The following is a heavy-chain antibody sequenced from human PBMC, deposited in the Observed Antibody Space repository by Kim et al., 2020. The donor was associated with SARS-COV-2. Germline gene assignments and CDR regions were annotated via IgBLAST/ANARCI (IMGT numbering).Heavy chain of an antibody. CDR1: GGSISSSSYY. D-gene: IGHD6-19*01. Sequence: SETLSLTCTVSGGSISSSSYYWGWIRQPPGKGLEWIGSIYYSGSTYYNPSLKSRVTISVDTSKNQFSLKLSSVTAADTAVYYCARAPIKYSSGFDYWGQGTLVTVSS. CDR2: IYYSGST. J-gene: IGHJ4*02. CDR3: ARAPIKYSSGFDY. V-gene: IGHV4-39*01.